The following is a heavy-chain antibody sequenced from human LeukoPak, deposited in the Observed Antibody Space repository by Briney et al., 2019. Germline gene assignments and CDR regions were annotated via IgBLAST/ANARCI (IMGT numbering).Heavy chain of an antibody. J-gene: IGHJ4*02. V-gene: IGHV1-18*01. CDR3: ARTVTTSSYYFDY. Sequence: VASVNVSCKASGYTFTTYGVSWVRQAPGQGLEWMGWISGYDGNTNYAQKLRGRVTMITDTSTSTAYMDLRSLRSDDTALYYCARTVTTSSYYFDYWGQGTPVTVSS. CDR2: ISGYDGNT. CDR1: GYTFTTYG. D-gene: IGHD4-17*01.